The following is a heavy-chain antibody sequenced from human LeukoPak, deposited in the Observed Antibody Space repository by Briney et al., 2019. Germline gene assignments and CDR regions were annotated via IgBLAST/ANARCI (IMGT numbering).Heavy chain of an antibody. CDR1: GFTVSSNY. CDR2: IYSGGST. J-gene: IGHJ6*02. CDR3: VRDSPPPPYEGSYYYYGMDV. Sequence: SGGSLRLSCAASGFTVSSNYMSWVRQAPGKGLEWVSVIYSGGSTYYADSVKGRFTISRDNSKNTLYLQMNSLRAEDTAVYYCVRDSPPPPYEGSYYYYGMDVWGQGTTVTVSS. V-gene: IGHV3-53*01. D-gene: IGHD3-3*01.